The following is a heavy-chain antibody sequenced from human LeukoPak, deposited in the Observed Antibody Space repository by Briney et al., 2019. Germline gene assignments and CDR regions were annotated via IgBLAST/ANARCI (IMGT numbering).Heavy chain of an antibody. V-gene: IGHV1-2*02. CDR1: GYAFTGYY. D-gene: IGHD3-10*01. CDR2: INPHSGGT. J-gene: IGHJ4*02. CDR3: ARDWDSGYCGSGSYLFDY. Sequence: ASVKVSCKSSGYAFTGYYMLWVRPAPGQGLEWMVWINPHSGGTNYAQKFQGRVTMTRDTSISTAYMELSRLRSDDTAVYYCARDWDSGYCGSGSYLFDYWGQGTLVTVSS.